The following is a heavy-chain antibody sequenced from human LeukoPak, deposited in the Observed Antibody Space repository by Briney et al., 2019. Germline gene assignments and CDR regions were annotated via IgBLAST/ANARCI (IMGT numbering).Heavy chain of an antibody. J-gene: IGHJ4*02. Sequence: PSETLSLTCAVYGGSFSGYYWNWIRQPPGKGLEWIGEINHSGSTNYNPSLKSRVTISVDTSKNQFSLKLSSVTAADTAVYYCARHFGYSSSSLDYWGQGTLVTVSS. V-gene: IGHV4-34*01. D-gene: IGHD6-6*01. CDR2: INHSGST. CDR3: ARHFGYSSSSLDY. CDR1: GGSFSGYY.